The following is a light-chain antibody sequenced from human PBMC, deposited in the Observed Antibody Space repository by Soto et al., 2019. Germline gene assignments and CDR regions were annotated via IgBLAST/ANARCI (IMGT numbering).Light chain of an antibody. Sequence: DIQMTQSPSTLSASVGDRVTITCRASQRISSWLAWYQQKPGKAPKLLIYAASSLQSGVPSRFSGSGSGTEFTLTISSLQPDDFATYYCQQYNSYSRTFGQGTKVDIK. CDR2: AAS. V-gene: IGKV1-5*01. CDR1: QRISSW. J-gene: IGKJ1*01. CDR3: QQYNSYSRT.